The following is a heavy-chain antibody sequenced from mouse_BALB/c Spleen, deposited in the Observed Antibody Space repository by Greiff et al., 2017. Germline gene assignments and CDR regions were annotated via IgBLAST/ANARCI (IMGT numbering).Heavy chain of an antibody. CDR1: GYTFTSYW. CDR3: ASHGNYDY. J-gene: IGHJ2*01. V-gene: IGHV1S81*02. Sequence: QVQLKQPGAELVKPGASVKLSCKASGYTFTSYWMHWVKQRPGQGLEWIGEINPSNGRTNYNEKFKSKATLTVDKSSSTAYMQLSSLTSEDSAVYYCASHGNYDYWGQGTTLTVSS. CDR2: INPSNGRT. D-gene: IGHD2-1*01.